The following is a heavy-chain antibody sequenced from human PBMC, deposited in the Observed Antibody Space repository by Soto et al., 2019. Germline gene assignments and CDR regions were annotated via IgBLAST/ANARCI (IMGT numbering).Heavy chain of an antibody. V-gene: IGHV4-38-2*01. Sequence: SETLSLTCAVAGYSSSSGYYWGCIRQRPGKGLEWIGSIYHSGSTYYNPSLTIRVTISVDTSKNQFSLNLSSVTAADTAVYYCARAQRDYYCSGSYSGPSPFDIWGQGTMVTVSS. CDR3: ARAQRDYYCSGSYSGPSPFDI. CDR2: IYHSGST. D-gene: IGHD3-10*01. CDR1: GYSSSSGYY. J-gene: IGHJ3*02.